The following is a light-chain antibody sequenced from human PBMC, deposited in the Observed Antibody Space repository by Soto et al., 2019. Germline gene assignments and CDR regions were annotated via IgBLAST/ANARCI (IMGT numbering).Light chain of an antibody. CDR2: EGS. Sequence: QSAMTQPASVSGSPGQSITISCTGTSSVVGSYNLVSWYQQHPGKAPKLMIYEGSKRPSGISSRFSGSKSGNTASLTISGLQAEDEADFYCCSYASSGTYVFGNGTKVTVL. CDR3: CSYASSGTYV. J-gene: IGLJ1*01. V-gene: IGLV2-23*01. CDR1: SSVVGSYNL.